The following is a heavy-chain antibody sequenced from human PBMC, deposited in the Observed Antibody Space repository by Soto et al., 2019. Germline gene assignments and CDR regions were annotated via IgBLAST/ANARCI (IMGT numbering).Heavy chain of an antibody. CDR3: ANLDMVNDYGDLIDY. Sequence: PGGSLRLSCAASGFTFSSYAMSWVRQAPGKGLEWVSAISGSGGSTYYADSVKGRFTISRDNSKNTLYLQMNSLRAEDTAVYYCANLDMVNDYGDLIDYWGQGTLVTSPQ. J-gene: IGHJ4*02. CDR2: ISGSGGST. CDR1: GFTFSSYA. V-gene: IGHV3-23*01. D-gene: IGHD4-17*01.